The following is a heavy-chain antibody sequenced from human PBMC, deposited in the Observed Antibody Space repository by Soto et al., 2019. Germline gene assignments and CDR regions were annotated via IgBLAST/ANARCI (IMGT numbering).Heavy chain of an antibody. CDR3: ARGDGSSWLYYYYYYGMDV. CDR2: INPSGGST. Sequence: ASVKVSCKASGYTFTGYYMHWVRQAPGQGLEWMGIINPSGGSTSYAQKFQGRVTMTRDTSTSTVYMELSSLRSEDTAVYYCARGDGSSWLYYYYYYGMDVWGQGTTVTVSS. V-gene: IGHV1-46*01. D-gene: IGHD6-13*01. CDR1: GYTFTGYY. J-gene: IGHJ6*02.